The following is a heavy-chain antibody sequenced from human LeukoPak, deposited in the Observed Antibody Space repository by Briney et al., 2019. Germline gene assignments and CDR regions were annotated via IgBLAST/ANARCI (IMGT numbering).Heavy chain of an antibody. CDR3: ARVRSSGWYGPDVFDI. CDR1: GFTFSSYG. D-gene: IGHD6-19*01. CDR2: IWYDGSNK. J-gene: IGHJ3*02. V-gene: IGHV3-33*01. Sequence: GGSLRLSCAASGFTFSSYGMHWVRQAPGKGLEWVAVIWYDGSNKYYADSVKGRFTISRDNSKNTLYLQMNSLRAEDTAVYYCARVRSSGWYGPDVFDIWGQGTMVTVSS.